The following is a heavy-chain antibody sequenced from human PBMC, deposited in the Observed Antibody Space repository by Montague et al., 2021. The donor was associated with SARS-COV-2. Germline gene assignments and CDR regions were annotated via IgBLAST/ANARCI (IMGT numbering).Heavy chain of an antibody. CDR3: ARGWVATIPHMDN. CDR2: TYYRSKWHN. Sequence: CAISGDSVSSNSAAWNWIRQSPSRGLEWLGRTYYRSKWHNDYAVSVKSRITINPDTSKNQFSLQLKSVTPEDTAVCYCARGWVATIPHMDNWGQGSLVIVSS. V-gene: IGHV6-1*01. CDR1: GDSVSSNSAA. D-gene: IGHD5-12*01. J-gene: IGHJ4*02.